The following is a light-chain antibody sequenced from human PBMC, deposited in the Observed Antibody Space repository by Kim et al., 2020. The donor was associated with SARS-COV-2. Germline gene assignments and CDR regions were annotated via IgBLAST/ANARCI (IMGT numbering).Light chain of an antibody. J-gene: IGKJ1*01. CDR1: QNIHIW. CDR2: KAS. CDR3: QQYDVHPET. Sequence: ASVGARVTISCRASQNIHIWLAWFQQKPGKAPRVLMYKASTLESGVPSRFSGSGSGTEFTLTINSLQPDDSATYYCQQYDVHPETFGQGTKVDIK. V-gene: IGKV1-5*03.